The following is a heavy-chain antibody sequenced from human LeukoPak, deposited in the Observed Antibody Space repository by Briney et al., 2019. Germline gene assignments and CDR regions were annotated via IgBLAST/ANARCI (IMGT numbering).Heavy chain of an antibody. D-gene: IGHD3-16*02. CDR2: IYYSGST. Sequence: PSETLSLTCTVSGGSISSSSYYWGWIRQPPGKGLEWIGSIYYSGSTYYNPSLKSRVTISVDTSKNQFSLKLSSVTAADTAVYYCARGRDYDYVWGSYRVYYFDYWGQGTLVTVSS. CDR3: ARGRDYDYVWGSYRVYYFDY. V-gene: IGHV4-39*01. J-gene: IGHJ4*02. CDR1: GGSISSSSYY.